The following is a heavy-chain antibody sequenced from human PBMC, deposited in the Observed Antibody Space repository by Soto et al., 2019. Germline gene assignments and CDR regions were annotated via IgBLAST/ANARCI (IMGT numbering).Heavy chain of an antibody. CDR2: IYYSGST. J-gene: IGHJ4*02. CDR1: GGSISSSSYY. CDR3: ARLGEVATFDY. D-gene: IGHD5-12*01. V-gene: IGHV4-39*01. Sequence: SETLSLTCTVSGGSISSSSYYWGWIRPPPGKGLEWIGSIYYSGSTYYNPSLKSRVTISVDTSKNQFSLKLSSVTAADTAVYYCARLGEVATFDYWGQGTLVTVSS.